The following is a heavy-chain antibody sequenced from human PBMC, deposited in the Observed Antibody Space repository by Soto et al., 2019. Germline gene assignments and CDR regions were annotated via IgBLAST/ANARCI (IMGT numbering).Heavy chain of an antibody. V-gene: IGHV3-23*01. J-gene: IGHJ4*02. CDR3: AKDPKYSSGWGRGGDYFDY. CDR1: GFTFSSYA. CDR2: ISGSGGST. D-gene: IGHD6-19*01. Sequence: EVQLLESGGGLVQPGGSLRLSCAASGFTFSSYAMSWVRQAPGKGLEWVSAISGSGGSTYYADSVKGRFTISRDNSKNTLYLQMNSLRAEDTAVYYCAKDPKYSSGWGRGGDYFDYWGQGTLVTVSS.